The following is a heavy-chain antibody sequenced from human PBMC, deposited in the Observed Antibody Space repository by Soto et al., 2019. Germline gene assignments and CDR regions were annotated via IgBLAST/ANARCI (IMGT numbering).Heavy chain of an antibody. CDR3: ARVPLETKANFAD. CDR1: RVSVSRGDYY. CDR2: IYYTGNT. D-gene: IGHD2-8*01. Sequence: TLSLTCTVSRVSVSRGDYYLSCIRRPPGKGLECIGHIYYTGNTYYNPSLKSRVSISLDTSKNQFPLKLSSVTAADTAVYYWARVPLETKANFADWGKGTLVT. J-gene: IGHJ4*02. V-gene: IGHV4-30-4*01.